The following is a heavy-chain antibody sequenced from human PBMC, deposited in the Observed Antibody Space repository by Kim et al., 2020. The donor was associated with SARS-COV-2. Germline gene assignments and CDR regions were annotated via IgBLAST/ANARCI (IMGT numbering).Heavy chain of an antibody. J-gene: IGHJ4*02. CDR1: GYTFTGYY. CDR2: INPNSGGT. CDR3: ARDNWGFGEFQSPYDY. D-gene: IGHD3-10*01. V-gene: IGHV1-2*06. Sequence: ASVKVSCKASGYTFTGYYMHWVRQAPGQGLEWMGRINPNSGGTNYAQKFQGRVTMTRDTSISTAYMELSRLRSDDTAVYYCARDNWGFGEFQSPYDYWGQGTLVTVSS.